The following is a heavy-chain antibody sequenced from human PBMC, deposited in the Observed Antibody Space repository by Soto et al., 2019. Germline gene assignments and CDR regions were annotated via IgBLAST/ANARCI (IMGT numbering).Heavy chain of an antibody. V-gene: IGHV3-13*04. D-gene: IGHD3-10*01. Sequence: EVQLVESGGGLVQPGGSLRLSCAASGFTFSSYDMHWVRQATGKGLEWVSAIGTAGDTYYPGSVKGRFTISRENAKNSLYLQLNSQRAGDTAVYYCARALSTALVGEQFYYYGMDVWGQGTTVTVSS. J-gene: IGHJ6*02. CDR1: GFTFSSYD. CDR2: IGTAGDT. CDR3: ARALSTALVGEQFYYYGMDV.